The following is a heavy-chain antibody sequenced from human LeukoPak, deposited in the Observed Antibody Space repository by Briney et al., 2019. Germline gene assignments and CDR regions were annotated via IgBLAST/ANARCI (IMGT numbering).Heavy chain of an antibody. Sequence: AGGLRHSRVATGCIYSSYILSWVRQAPGKGREWVSAINPSGVTTAFAASVMGRFTISRDKSKNTLYLQISSRRAEDTALYYCARGRGAVRDTFVWGQGTVVSVSS. J-gene: IGHJ3*01. CDR2: INPSGVTT. D-gene: IGHD2/OR15-2a*01. CDR3: ARGRGAVRDTFV. V-gene: IGHV3-23*01. CDR1: GCIYSSYI.